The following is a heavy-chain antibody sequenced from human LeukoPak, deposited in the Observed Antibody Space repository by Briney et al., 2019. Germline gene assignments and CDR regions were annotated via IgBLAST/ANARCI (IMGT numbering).Heavy chain of an antibody. CDR3: AKGTGYCDSSGYDPFDI. J-gene: IGHJ3*02. CDR1: GFTFSSYG. CDR2: IWYDGSNK. Sequence: TGGSLRLSCAASGFTFSSYGMHWVRQAPGKGLEWVAVIWYDGSNKYYADSVKGRFTTSRDNSKNTLYLQMNSLRAEDTAVYYCAKGTGYCDSSGYDPFDIWGQGTMVTVSS. V-gene: IGHV3-33*06. D-gene: IGHD3-22*01.